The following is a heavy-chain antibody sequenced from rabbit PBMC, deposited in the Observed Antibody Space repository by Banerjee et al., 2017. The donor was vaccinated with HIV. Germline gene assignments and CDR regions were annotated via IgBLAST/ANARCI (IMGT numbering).Heavy chain of an antibody. CDR2: IVTSTGST. CDR3: ARGGPSGYGGYGYVTEGYRL. J-gene: IGHJ6*01. Sequence: QSLEESGGGLVKPGASLTLTCTASGFTLSSYWMYWVRQAPGKGLEWIACIVTSTGSTWYASWVNGRFTISRSTSLNTVDLKMTSLTAADTATYFCARGGPSGYGGYGYVTEGYRLWGPGTLVTVS. D-gene: IGHD6-1*01. V-gene: IGHV1S43*01. CDR1: GFTLSSYW.